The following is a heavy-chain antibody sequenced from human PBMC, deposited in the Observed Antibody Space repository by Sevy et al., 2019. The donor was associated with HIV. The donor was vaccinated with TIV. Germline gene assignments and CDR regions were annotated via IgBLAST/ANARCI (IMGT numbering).Heavy chain of an antibody. J-gene: IGHJ2*01. Sequence: GGSLRLSCAASGFTFSNYGMHWVRQAPGKGLEWVGAIFSDANIKYYVDSVKRRFAISRDNSKNTVYLQMNSLRAEDTAVYSCARESGSNWYFDLWGRGTPVTVSS. CDR2: IFSDANIK. CDR3: ARESGSNWYFDL. V-gene: IGHV3-33*01. CDR1: GFTFSNYG. D-gene: IGHD1-26*01.